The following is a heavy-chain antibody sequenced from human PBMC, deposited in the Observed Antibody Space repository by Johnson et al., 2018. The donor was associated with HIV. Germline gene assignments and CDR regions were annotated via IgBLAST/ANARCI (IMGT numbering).Heavy chain of an antibody. Sequence: VQLVESGGGVVHPGRSLRLSCAASGFSIRGHWMSWLRQAPGKGLEWVANIKQDGSETNYVDSVKGRFTISRDNPKNSLYLQMNSLRVEDTAVYYCARVRPGNPHDAFDIWGQGTMVTVSS. CDR2: IKQDGSET. CDR1: GFSIRGHW. D-gene: IGHD1-14*01. V-gene: IGHV3-7*01. J-gene: IGHJ3*02. CDR3: ARVRPGNPHDAFDI.